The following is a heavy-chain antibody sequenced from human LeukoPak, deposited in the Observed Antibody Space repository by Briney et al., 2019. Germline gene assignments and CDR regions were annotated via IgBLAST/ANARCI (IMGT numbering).Heavy chain of an antibody. Sequence: KVSXKAXGXTFSSYAISWVRQAPGQGLEWMGRIIPILGIANYAQKFQGRVTITADKSTSTAYMELSSLRSEDTAVYYCARIFGPYYYYGMDVWGQGTTVTVSS. J-gene: IGHJ6*02. CDR3: ARIFGPYYYYGMDV. V-gene: IGHV1-69*04. CDR1: GXTFSSYA. D-gene: IGHD3/OR15-3a*01. CDR2: IIPILGIA.